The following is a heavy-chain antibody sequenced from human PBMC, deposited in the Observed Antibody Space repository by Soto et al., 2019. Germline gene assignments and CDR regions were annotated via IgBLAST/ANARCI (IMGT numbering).Heavy chain of an antibody. J-gene: IGHJ4*02. CDR3: ARRVYAFWSAHTKGLDY. Sequence: WGSLGVSCASSVFTFSGSALHRVRQASGKGLEWVGRIGSKANNYAAAYAVSLKGRFTISRDDSRNTAYLQMSSLKTEDTAVYYCARRVYAFWSAHTKGLDYWGQGTVVTVSS. D-gene: IGHD3-3*01. CDR2: IGSKANNYAA. V-gene: IGHV3-73*01. CDR1: VFTFSGSA.